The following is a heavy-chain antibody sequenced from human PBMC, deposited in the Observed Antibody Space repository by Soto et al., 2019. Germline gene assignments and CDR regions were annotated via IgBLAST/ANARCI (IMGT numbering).Heavy chain of an antibody. Sequence: SETLSLTCTVSGDSFNNDDYSWTWIRQPPGKGLEWIGYISHSGKTFSNPSLRSLLTMSVDMTKKHFSLKLRSVTAADTAVYYCARGSTIYGLDVWGQGTTVTVS. CDR3: ARGSTIYGLDV. J-gene: IGHJ6*02. CDR1: GDSFNNDDYS. V-gene: IGHV4-30-4*01. CDR2: ISHSGKT.